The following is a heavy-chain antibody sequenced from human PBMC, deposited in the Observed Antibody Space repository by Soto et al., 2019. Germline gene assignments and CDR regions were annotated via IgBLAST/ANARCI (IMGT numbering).Heavy chain of an antibody. Sequence: SETLSLACAVYGGAFSGYYWSWIRQPPGKGLEWIGEINHSGSTNYNPSLKSRVTISVDTSKNQFSLKLSSVTAADTAVYYCASSPLYSSGWYVRGRAFDYYYYMDVWGKGTTVTVSS. D-gene: IGHD6-19*01. J-gene: IGHJ6*03. CDR1: GGAFSGYY. CDR2: INHSGST. CDR3: ASSPLYSSGWYVRGRAFDYYYYMDV. V-gene: IGHV4-34*01.